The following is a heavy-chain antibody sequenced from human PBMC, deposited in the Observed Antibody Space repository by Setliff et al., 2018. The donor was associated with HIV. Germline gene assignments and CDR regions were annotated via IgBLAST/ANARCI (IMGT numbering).Heavy chain of an antibody. J-gene: IGHJ6*03. V-gene: IGHV1-2*02. CDR2: VIPNSGKT. D-gene: IGHD2-15*01. CDR3: ARYLAYCSGGSCSRPFIYYFYYMDV. CDR1: GCSFDDYY. Sequence: ASVKVSCKASGCSFDDYYIHWVRQAPGQGLEWMGCVIPNSGKTYYAQEFQGRVTMTSETSINTAYMEVSWLTSDDTAIYYCARYLAYCSGGSCSRPFIYYFYYMDVWGKGATVTVSS.